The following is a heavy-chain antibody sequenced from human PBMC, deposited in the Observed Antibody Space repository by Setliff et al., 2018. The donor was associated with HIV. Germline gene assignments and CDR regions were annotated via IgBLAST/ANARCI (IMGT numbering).Heavy chain of an antibody. CDR1: GESVSGYY. Sequence: SETLSLTCAVFGESVSGYYWSWIRQPPGKGLEWIGYIYIYNSGSTNYNPSLTSRVTISADTSRSQFSLKLTSVTAADTAIYYCARGVNFDYWGQGTQVTVSS. CDR3: ARGVNFDY. V-gene: IGHV4-59*02. J-gene: IGHJ4*02. D-gene: IGHD3-3*01. CDR2: IYIYNSGST.